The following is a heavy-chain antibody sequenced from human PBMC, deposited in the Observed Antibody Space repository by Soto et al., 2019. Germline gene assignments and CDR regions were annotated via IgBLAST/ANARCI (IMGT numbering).Heavy chain of an antibody. CDR3: ARHYNTGAFFDY. Sequence: QLQLQESGPRLVKSSETLSLTCTVSGGSISTSHHWGWIRQPPGKGLEWIGSVFYNGSPYYSPSFQSRITISVDTSKNQFSLRVRSVTATDTAVSFCARHYNTGAFFDYWGQGNLVTVSS. D-gene: IGHD1-20*01. V-gene: IGHV4-39*01. CDR2: VFYNGSP. J-gene: IGHJ4*02. CDR1: GGSISTSHH.